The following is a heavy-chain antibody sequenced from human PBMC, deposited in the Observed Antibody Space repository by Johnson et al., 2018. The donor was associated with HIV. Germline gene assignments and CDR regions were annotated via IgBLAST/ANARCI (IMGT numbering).Heavy chain of an antibody. CDR2: IWYDGSNK. Sequence: QMLLVESGGGVVQSGRSLRLSCAASGFTFSSYGMHWVRQAPGKGLEWVAVIWYDGSNKYYADSVKGRFTISRDNSKNTLYLQMNSLRAEDTAVYYCAKELALYSSGYGGDAFDIWGQGTMVTVSS. CDR1: GFTFSSYG. CDR3: AKELALYSSGYGGDAFDI. D-gene: IGHD6-19*01. J-gene: IGHJ3*02. V-gene: IGHV3-33*06.